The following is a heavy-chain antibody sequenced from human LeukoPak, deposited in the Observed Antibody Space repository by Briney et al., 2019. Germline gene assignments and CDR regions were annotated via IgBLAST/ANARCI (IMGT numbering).Heavy chain of an antibody. D-gene: IGHD3-3*01. CDR2: IHIYRGNT. CDR1: GYSSTNYG. V-gene: IGHV1-18*01. Sequence: RASVKVSCKASGYSSTNYGISWVRQAPGQGLEWMGWIHIYRGNTNYAQKFQGRVTMTTDTSTSTVYMELSRLRSDDTAVYYCARVAALFWSGYYLDYWGRGTLVTVSS. CDR3: ARVAALFWSGYYLDY. J-gene: IGHJ4*02.